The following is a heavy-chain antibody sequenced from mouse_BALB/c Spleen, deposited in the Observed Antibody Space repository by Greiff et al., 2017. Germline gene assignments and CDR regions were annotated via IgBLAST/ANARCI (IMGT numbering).Heavy chain of an antibody. CDR2: ISSGGSYT. J-gene: IGHJ2*01. D-gene: IGHD2-1*01. V-gene: IGHV5-6-4*01. CDR1: GFTFSSYT. Sequence: VKLVESGGGLVKPGGSLKLSCAASGFTFSSYTMSWVRQTPEKRLEWVATISSGGSYTYYPDSVKGRFTISRDNPKNTLFLQMTSLRSEDTAMYYCARDYYGNYLDYWGQGTTLTVSS. CDR3: ARDYYGNYLDY.